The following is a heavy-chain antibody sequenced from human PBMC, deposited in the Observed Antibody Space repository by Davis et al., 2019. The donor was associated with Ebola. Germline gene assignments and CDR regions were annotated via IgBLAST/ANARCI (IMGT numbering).Heavy chain of an antibody. CDR2: IRYDGSDK. CDR3: ARGLLGTVSDDH. J-gene: IGHJ4*02. Sequence: GESLKISCEASGFTFISYGMHWVRQAPGKGLEWVAFIRYDGSDKYYADAVKGRFTVSRDNSRNTLNLQMNSLRIEDAALYYCARGLLGTVSDDHWGQGTLVTVSS. V-gene: IGHV3-30*02. CDR1: GFTFISYG. D-gene: IGHD4-11*01.